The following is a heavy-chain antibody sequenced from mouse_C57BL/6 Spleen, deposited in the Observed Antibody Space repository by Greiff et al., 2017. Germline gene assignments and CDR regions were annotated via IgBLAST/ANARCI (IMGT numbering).Heavy chain of an antibody. Sequence: VQRVESGAELARPGASVKMSCKASGYTFTSYTMHWVKQRPGQGLEWIGYINPSSGYTKYNQKFKDKATLTADKSSSTAYMQLSSLTSEDSAVYYCARVYYSNYGFAYWGQGTLVTVSA. CDR3: ARVYYSNYGFAY. J-gene: IGHJ3*01. D-gene: IGHD2-5*01. V-gene: IGHV1-4*01. CDR1: GYTFTSYT. CDR2: INPSSGYT.